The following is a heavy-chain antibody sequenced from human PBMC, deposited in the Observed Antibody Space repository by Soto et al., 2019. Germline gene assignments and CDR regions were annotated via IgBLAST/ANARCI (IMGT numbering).Heavy chain of an antibody. Sequence: EVQLVESGGGLVKPGGSLRLSCAASGFTFSSYSMNWVRQAPGKGLEWVSSISSSSYIYYADSVKGRFTISRDNAKNSLYLQMNSLRAEDTAVYYCARADGDYGLGYYGMDVWGQGTTVTVSS. CDR1: GFTFSSYS. V-gene: IGHV3-21*01. CDR2: ISSSSYI. J-gene: IGHJ6*02. CDR3: ARADGDYGLGYYGMDV. D-gene: IGHD4-17*01.